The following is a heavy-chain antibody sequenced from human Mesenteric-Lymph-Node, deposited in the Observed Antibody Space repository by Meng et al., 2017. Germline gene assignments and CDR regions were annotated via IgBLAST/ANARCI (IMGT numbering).Heavy chain of an antibody. Sequence: GESLKISCAASGSTFSSYAMSWVRQAPGKGLEWVSAISGSGGSTYYADSVKGRFTISRDNSKNTLYLQMNSLRAEDTAVYYCAKKSGDGNGWYFPFVVWGQGTMVTVSS. D-gene: IGHD6-19*01. J-gene: IGHJ3*01. V-gene: IGHV3-23*01. CDR3: AKKSGDGNGWYFPFVV. CDR1: GSTFSSYA. CDR2: ISGSGGST.